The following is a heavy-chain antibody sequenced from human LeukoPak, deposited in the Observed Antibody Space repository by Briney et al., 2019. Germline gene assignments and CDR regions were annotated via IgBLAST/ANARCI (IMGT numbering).Heavy chain of an antibody. V-gene: IGHV4-39*01. Sequence: KPSETLSLTCTVSGGFISSSSYYWGWIRQPPGKGLEWIGSIYYSGSTYYNPSLKSRVTISVDTSKNQFSLKLSSVTAADTAVYCCARRFRDSSGWYVWFDPWGQGTLVTVSS. CDR1: GGFISSSSYY. J-gene: IGHJ5*02. D-gene: IGHD6-19*01. CDR3: ARRFRDSSGWYVWFDP. CDR2: IYYSGST.